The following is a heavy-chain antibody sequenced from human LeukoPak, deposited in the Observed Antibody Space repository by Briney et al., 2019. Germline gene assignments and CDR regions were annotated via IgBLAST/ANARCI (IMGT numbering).Heavy chain of an antibody. Sequence: GGSLRLSCAASGFTFSSYWMSWVRQAPGKGLEWVANIKQDGSEKYYADSVKGRFTISRDNSKNTLYLQMNSLRAEDTAVYYCAKGPNGGDYYFDYWGQGTLVTVSS. V-gene: IGHV3-7*01. CDR1: GFTFSSYW. J-gene: IGHJ4*02. CDR3: AKGPNGGDYYFDY. D-gene: IGHD2-21*01. CDR2: IKQDGSEK.